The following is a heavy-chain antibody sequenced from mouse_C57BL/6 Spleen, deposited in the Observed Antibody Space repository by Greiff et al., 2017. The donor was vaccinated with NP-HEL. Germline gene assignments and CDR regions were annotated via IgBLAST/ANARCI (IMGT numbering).Heavy chain of an antibody. D-gene: IGHD1-1*02. J-gene: IGHJ4*01. V-gene: IGHV3-6*01. Sequence: ESGPGLVKPSQSLSLTCSVTGYSITSGYYWNWIRQFPGNKLEWMGYISYDGSNNYNPSLKNRIPITRDTSKNQFFLKLNSVTTEDTATYYCARDDGSYEFYYAMDYWGQGTSVTVSS. CDR3: ARDDGSYEFYYAMDY. CDR1: GYSITSGYY. CDR2: ISYDGSN.